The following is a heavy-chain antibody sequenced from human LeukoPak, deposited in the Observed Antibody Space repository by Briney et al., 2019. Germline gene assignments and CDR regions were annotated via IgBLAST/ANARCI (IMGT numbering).Heavy chain of an antibody. CDR2: ITNGGSTI. CDR1: GFTFSDYN. D-gene: IGHD3-9*01. Sequence: GGSLRLSCAASGFTFSDYNMNWVRQAPGKGLEWVSYITNGGSTIHHADSVKGRFTISRDNAKKTLYLQMNSLRAEDTAVYCCARSIGLTGGGVDVWGQGTTVTVSS. V-gene: IGHV3-11*01. CDR3: ARSIGLTGGGVDV. J-gene: IGHJ6*02.